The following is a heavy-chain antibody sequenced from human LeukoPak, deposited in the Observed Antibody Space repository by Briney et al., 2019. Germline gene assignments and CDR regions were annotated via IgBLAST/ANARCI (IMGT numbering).Heavy chain of an antibody. D-gene: IGHD3-22*01. V-gene: IGHV3-11*01. Sequence: SGGSLRLSCAASGFTFSDYYMSWIRQAPGKGLEWVSYISSSGSTIYYADSVKGRFTISRDNAKNSLYLQMNSLRAEDTAVYYCARDRPYDSTGFDYWGQGTLVTVSS. J-gene: IGHJ4*02. CDR3: ARDRPYDSTGFDY. CDR2: ISSSGSTI. CDR1: GFTFSDYY.